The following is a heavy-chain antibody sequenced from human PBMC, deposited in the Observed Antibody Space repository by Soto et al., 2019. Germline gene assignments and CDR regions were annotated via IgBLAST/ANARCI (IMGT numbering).Heavy chain of an antibody. J-gene: IGHJ6*02. Sequence: GGSLRLSCAASGFTLSSYAMSWVRQAPEKGLEWVSAISGSGGSTYYADSVKGRFTISRDNSKNTLYLQMNSLRAEDTAVYYCAKVPTTYYYYYGMDVWGQGTTVTVSS. V-gene: IGHV3-23*01. CDR1: GFTLSSYA. CDR2: ISGSGGST. D-gene: IGHD4-17*01. CDR3: AKVPTTYYYYYGMDV.